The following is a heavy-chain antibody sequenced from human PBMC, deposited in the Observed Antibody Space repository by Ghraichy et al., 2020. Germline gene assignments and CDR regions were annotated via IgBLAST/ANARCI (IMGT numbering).Heavy chain of an antibody. CDR2: IKSDGTDT. Sequence: ESLNISCAASGFTFNIYWMHWVRQAPGKGLVWVSRIKSDGTDTSYAHSVKGRFTISRDNAKNTLYLQMNSLRAEDTAVYYCARSGSGGNDRYAVDVWGQGTTVTVSS. V-gene: IGHV3-74*01. CDR1: GFTFNIYW. D-gene: IGHD6-19*01. J-gene: IGHJ6*02. CDR3: ARSGSGGNDRYAVDV.